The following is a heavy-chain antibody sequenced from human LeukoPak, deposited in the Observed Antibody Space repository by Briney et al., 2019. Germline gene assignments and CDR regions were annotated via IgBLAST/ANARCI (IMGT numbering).Heavy chain of an antibody. J-gene: IGHJ4*02. CDR1: GGSISSYY. Sequence: PSETLSLTCTVSGGSISSYYWSWIRQPPGKGLEWIGYIYYSGSTNYNPSLKSRVTISVDTSKNQFSLKLSSVTAADTAMYYCARDQEGGTYSRGFDLWGQGTRVIVSS. CDR3: ARDQEGGTYSRGFDL. CDR2: IYYSGST. V-gene: IGHV4-59*01. D-gene: IGHD1-26*01.